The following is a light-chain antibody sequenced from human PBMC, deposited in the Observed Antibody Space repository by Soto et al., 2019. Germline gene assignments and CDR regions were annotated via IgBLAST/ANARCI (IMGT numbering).Light chain of an antibody. CDR2: DAS. J-gene: IGKJ1*01. CDR3: QHYSLYSPWT. CDR1: QTINMW. Sequence: DIPMTQSPSTLSASVGDRVTITCRASQTINMWLAWCQQKPGKAPKLLSYDASSLQSGVPSRFGGSGSGTDFTLTITSLLPDDCATYYCQHYSLYSPWTFGQGTKVEI. V-gene: IGKV1-5*01.